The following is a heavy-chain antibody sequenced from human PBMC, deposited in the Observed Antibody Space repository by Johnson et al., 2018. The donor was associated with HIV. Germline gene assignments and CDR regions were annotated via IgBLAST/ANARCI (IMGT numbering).Heavy chain of an antibody. D-gene: IGHD2-8*02. CDR3: AKLHCAGGVCDYDILYDAFDV. J-gene: IGHJ3*01. Sequence: QVQLVESGGVVVQPGGSLRLSCAASGFTFSRFGMHWVRQAPGKGLEWVAVISYDGSNQYYLDSVKGRFTISRDNSKSMVYLQMISLRAEDTAVYYCAKLHCAGGVCDYDILYDAFDVWGQGTVVTVSS. CDR2: ISYDGSNQ. V-gene: IGHV3-30*18. CDR1: GFTFSRFG.